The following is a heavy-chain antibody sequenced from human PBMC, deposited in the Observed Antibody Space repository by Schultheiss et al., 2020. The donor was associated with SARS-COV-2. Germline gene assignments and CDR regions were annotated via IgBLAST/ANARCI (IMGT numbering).Heavy chain of an antibody. J-gene: IGHJ4*02. Sequence: GESLKISCAASGFTFSSYGMHWVRQAPGKGLEWVAVISYDGSNKYYADSVKGRFTISRDNSKNTLYLQMNSLRAEDTAVYYCARVSATRRRIWFGEFDYWGQGTLVTVSS. CDR2: ISYDGSNK. CDR3: ARVSATRRRIWFGEFDY. D-gene: IGHD3-10*01. V-gene: IGHV3-30*03. CDR1: GFTFSSYG.